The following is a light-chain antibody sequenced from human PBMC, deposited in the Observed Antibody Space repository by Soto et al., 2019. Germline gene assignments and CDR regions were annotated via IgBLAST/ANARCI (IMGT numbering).Light chain of an antibody. V-gene: IGLV1-40*01. J-gene: IGLJ1*01. CDR1: SSNIGAGYD. CDR2: GNS. Sequence: QAVVTQPPSVSGAPGQRVTISCTGSSSNIGAGYDVHWYQQLPGTAPKLLIYGNSNRPSEVPDRFSGSKSGTSASLAITGLQAYDDADNYCQAYDSSLSGFYVFGTGTKGTVL. CDR3: QAYDSSLSGFYV.